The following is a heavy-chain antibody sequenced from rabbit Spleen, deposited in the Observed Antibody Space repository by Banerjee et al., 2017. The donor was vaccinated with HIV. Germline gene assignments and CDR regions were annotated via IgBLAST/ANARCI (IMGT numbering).Heavy chain of an antibody. CDR3: VRGYDDYGDYTRLDL. D-gene: IGHD2-1*01. Sequence: QLVESGGGLVQPGGSLKLSCKASGFTLSSYYMNWVRQAPGKGLEWIGYIDPVFGITYYANWVNGRFSISRENAQNTVFLQMTSLTASDMATYFCVRGYDDYGDYTRLDLWGQGTLVTVS. V-gene: IGHV1S7*01. CDR1: GFTLSSYY. CDR2: IDPVFGIT. J-gene: IGHJ3*01.